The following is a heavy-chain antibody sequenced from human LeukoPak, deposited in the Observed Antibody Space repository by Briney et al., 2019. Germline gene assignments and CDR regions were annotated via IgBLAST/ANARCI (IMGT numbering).Heavy chain of an antibody. D-gene: IGHD3-3*01. V-gene: IGHV3-48*03. CDR3: TRSYDFWSGPLTPGVEPARYYYYYYMDV. Sequence: PGGSLRLSCAASGFTFSSYEMNWVRQAPGKGLEWVSYISSSGSTIYYADSVKGRFTISRDNAKNSLYLQMNSLRAEDTAVYYCTRSYDFWSGPLTPGVEPARYYYYYYMDVWGKGTTVTVSS. CDR2: ISSSGSTI. J-gene: IGHJ6*03. CDR1: GFTFSSYE.